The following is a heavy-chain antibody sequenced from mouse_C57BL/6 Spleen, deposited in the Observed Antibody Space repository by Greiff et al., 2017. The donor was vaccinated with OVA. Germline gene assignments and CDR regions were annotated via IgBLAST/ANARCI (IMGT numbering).Heavy chain of an antibody. V-gene: IGHV14-3*01. J-gene: IGHJ3*01. CDR3: AHDYEGWFAD. CDR1: GFNFTNTY. D-gene: IGHD2-4*01. CDR2: IDPANGNT. Sequence: VQLQQSVAELVRPGASVKLSCTASGFNFTNTYMHWVKQRPEQGLEWIGRIDPANGNTNYAPKFQGKATITADTSSNTAYLQLSSLTSEDTAVYYCAHDYEGWFADWGQGTLVTVSA.